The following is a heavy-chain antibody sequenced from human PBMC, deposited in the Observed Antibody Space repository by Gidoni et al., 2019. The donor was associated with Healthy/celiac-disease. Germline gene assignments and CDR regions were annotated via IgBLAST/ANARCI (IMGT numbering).Heavy chain of an antibody. D-gene: IGHD6-19*01. J-gene: IGHJ4*02. V-gene: IGHV1-69*04. CDR3: ARGYSSGWYVY. Sequence: QVQLVQSGAEVKKPGSSVKVSCKAAGGTFSSYAISWVRQAPGQGLGWMGRIIPILGIANYAQKFQGRVTITADKSTSTAYMELSSLGSEDTAVYYCARGYSSGWYVYWGQGTLVTVSS. CDR1: GGTFSSYA. CDR2: IIPILGIA.